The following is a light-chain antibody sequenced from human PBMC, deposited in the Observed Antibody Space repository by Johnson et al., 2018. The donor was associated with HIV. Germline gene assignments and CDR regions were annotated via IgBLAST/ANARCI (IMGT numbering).Light chain of an antibody. CDR2: ENN. Sequence: QPVLTQPPSVSAAPGQKVTISCSGSSSNIGNNYVSWYQQLPGTAPKLLIYENNKRPSGIPDRFSGSKSGTSTTLGITGLQTGDEADYSCGTWDCSLGAGVFGTGTKVTVL. J-gene: IGLJ1*01. CDR3: GTWDCSLGAGV. CDR1: SSNIGNNY. V-gene: IGLV1-51*02.